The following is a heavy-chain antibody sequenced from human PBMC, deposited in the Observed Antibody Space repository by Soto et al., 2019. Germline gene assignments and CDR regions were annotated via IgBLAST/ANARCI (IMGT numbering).Heavy chain of an antibody. V-gene: IGHV3-48*03. CDR1: GFTFSTYH. J-gene: IGHJ6*02. CDR3: ARDWSTVTTNYHYAMDV. CDR2: IHSGGSRI. D-gene: IGHD4-17*01. Sequence: GGSLRLSCAASGFTFSTYHMNWVRQAPGKGLEWVSYIHSGGSRIYYADSVKGRFTISRDNAKNSLYLQMNSLRAEDTAVYYYARDWSTVTTNYHYAMDVWGQGTTGTVAS.